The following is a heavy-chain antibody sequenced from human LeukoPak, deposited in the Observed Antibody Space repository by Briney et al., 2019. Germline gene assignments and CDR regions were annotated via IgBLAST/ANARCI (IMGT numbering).Heavy chain of an antibody. V-gene: IGHV3-30*02. CDR1: GFIFSSYG. Sequence: QSGGSLRLSCAASGFIFSSYGMHWVRQAPGKGLEWVALIRYDKSDKYSADSAKGRFTISRDNSKNTLYLQMNSLRAEDTAVYYCAKAGPNDYWGQGTLVTVSS. CDR3: AKAGPNDY. CDR2: IRYDKSDK. D-gene: IGHD3-10*01. J-gene: IGHJ4*02.